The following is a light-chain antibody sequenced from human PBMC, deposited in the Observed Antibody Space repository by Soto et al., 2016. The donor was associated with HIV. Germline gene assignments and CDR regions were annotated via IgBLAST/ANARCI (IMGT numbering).Light chain of an antibody. Sequence: DIQMTQSPSSLSASVGDRVTITCQASHDISNYLSWYHQKPGEAPKLLIYDASNLETGVPSRFSGSGSGTDFTFTISSLQPEDIATYYCQQYYNVPLTFGGGPKWRSN. CDR2: DAS. CDR3: QQYYNVPLT. J-gene: IGKJ4*01. CDR1: HDISNY. V-gene: IGKV1-33*01.